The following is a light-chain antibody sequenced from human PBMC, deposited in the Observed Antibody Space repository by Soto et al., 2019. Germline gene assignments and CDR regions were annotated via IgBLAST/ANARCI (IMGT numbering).Light chain of an antibody. V-gene: IGKV1-5*01. CDR3: QQYKKWPL. CDR2: DAS. Sequence: STRSASVEEIVISTCRASQTISSWLAWYQQKPGKAPNLLIYDASTLERGVPSRFSGTGSGTEFTLTIDRLQPDDFATYYCQQYKKWPLFGQGRLLEVK. J-gene: IGKJ5*01. CDR1: QTISSW.